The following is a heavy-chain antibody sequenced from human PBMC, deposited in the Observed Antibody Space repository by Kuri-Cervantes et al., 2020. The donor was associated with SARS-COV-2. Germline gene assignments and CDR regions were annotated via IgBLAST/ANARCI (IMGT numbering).Heavy chain of an antibody. CDR1: GFTFSSYA. CDR3: AKHRLSGSSSAGGMDV. CDR2: ISGSGGST. J-gene: IGHJ6*02. D-gene: IGHD6-13*01. Sequence: GGSLRLSCAASGFTFSSYAMSWVRQAPGKGLEWVSAISGSGGSTYYADSVKGRFTISRDNSKNTLYLQMNSLRAEDTAVYYCAKHRLSGSSSAGGMDVWGQGTTVTVSS. V-gene: IGHV3-23*01.